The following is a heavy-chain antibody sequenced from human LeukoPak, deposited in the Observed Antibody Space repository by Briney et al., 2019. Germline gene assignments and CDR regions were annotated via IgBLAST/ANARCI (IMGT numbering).Heavy chain of an antibody. V-gene: IGHV3-15*01. CDR2: IKSKSDGGTT. CDR1: GFTFSNAW. D-gene: IGHD3-22*01. J-gene: IGHJ4*02. CDR3: TTGEPMIVVEGFG. Sequence: GGSLRLSCAASGFTFSNAWMRWVRQAPGRGLEWVGCIKSKSDGGTTDYAALVEGRFNIPRDDSKNTLYLQMNSLKTEDTAVYYCTTGEPMIVVEGFGWGQGTLVTVSS.